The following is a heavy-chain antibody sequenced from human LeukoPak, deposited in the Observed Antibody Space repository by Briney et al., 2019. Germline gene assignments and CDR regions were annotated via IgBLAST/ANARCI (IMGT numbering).Heavy chain of an antibody. J-gene: IGHJ4*02. CDR3: ARDLRLKELAYCGGDCLDY. CDR1: GFTFSNYA. CDR2: ISSNGGST. D-gene: IGHD2-21*02. Sequence: EGSLRLSCAASGFTFSNYAMHWVRQAPGKGLEYVSAISSNGGSTYYANSVKGRFTISRDNSKNTLYLQMGSLRAEDMAVYYCARDLRLKELAYCGGDCLDYWGQGTLVTVSS. V-gene: IGHV3-64*01.